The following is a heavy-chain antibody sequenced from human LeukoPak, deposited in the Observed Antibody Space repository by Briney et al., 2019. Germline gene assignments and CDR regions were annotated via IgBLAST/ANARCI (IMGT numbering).Heavy chain of an antibody. D-gene: IGHD6-19*01. Sequence: PGGSLRLSCAASGFTFNKYTMNWVRQAPGKGLEWVSSIDYDGGSGHYADSVKGRFTISRDNSNNTLFLHLNSLRGEDTAVYYCTRNSGWYGLSWGQGTLVTVSS. CDR2: IDYDGGSG. V-gene: IGHV3-23*01. J-gene: IGHJ1*01. CDR3: TRNSGWYGLS. CDR1: GFTFNKYT.